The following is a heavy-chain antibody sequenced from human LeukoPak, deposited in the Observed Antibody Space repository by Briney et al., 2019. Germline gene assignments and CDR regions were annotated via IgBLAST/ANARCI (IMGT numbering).Heavy chain of an antibody. CDR2: INPDDTNI. V-gene: IGHV5-51*01. CDR1: GYSFTNYW. Sequence: GESLKISCQGSGYSFTNYWIGWVRQMPGKGLEWVAMINPDDTNIAYSPSFQGQVTISADRSISTAYLQWSSLKASDTAMYYCARPRRAERDEDFCGQGTLVTVSS. D-gene: IGHD1-1*01. J-gene: IGHJ4*02. CDR3: ARPRRAERDEDF.